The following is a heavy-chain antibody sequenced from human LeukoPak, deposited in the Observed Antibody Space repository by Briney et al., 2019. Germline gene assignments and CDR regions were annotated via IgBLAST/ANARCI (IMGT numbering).Heavy chain of an antibody. CDR2: ISSSSSYI. V-gene: IGHV3-21*01. CDR1: GFTFSSYS. D-gene: IGHD5-18*01. CDR3: ARGRCNYGYIFDC. Sequence: PGGSLRLSCAASGFTFSSYSMNWVRQAPGKGLEWVSSISSSSSYIYYTDSVKGRFTISRDNAKNSLFLQMNSLSAEDTAVYYCARGRCNYGYIFDCWGQGTLVTVSS. J-gene: IGHJ4*02.